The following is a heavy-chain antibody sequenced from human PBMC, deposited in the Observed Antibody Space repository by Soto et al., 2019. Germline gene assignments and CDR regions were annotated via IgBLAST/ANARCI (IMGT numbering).Heavy chain of an antibody. CDR2: IYYSGST. V-gene: IGHV4-31*03. CDR3: ARARFLEWLLFDY. CDR1: GGSISSGGYY. J-gene: IGHJ4*02. D-gene: IGHD3-3*01. Sequence: PSETLSLTCTVSGGSISSGGYYWSWIRQHPGKGLEWIGYIYYSGSTYYNPSLKSRGTISVDTSKNQFSLKLSSVTAADTAVYYCARARFLEWLLFDYGGQGTLVTVSS.